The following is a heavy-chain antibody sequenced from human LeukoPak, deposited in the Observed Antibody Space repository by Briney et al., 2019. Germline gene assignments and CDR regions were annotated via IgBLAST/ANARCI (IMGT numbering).Heavy chain of an antibody. D-gene: IGHD6-13*01. J-gene: IGHJ4*02. CDR3: ARGRGSRATTEIIN. CDR2: INHSGST. V-gene: IGHV4-34*01. CDR1: GGSFSGYY. Sequence: SSETLSLTCAVYGGSFSGYYWSWIRQPPGKGLEWIGEINHSGSTNYNLSLKSRVTISVDTSKNQFSLKLSSVTAADTAVYYCARGRGSRATTEIINWGQGTLVTVS.